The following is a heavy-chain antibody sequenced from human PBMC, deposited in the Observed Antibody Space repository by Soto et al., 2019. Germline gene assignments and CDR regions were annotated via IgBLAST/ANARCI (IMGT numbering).Heavy chain of an antibody. Sequence: EVRLVESGGGLVKPGGSLRLSCAASGFTFSTYSMNWVRQAPGKGLAWVSCISSSSSHIYYADSVKGRFTISRDNAKKSLYLQRNSLRAEDTALYYCATTLDVWGQGTTVTVSS. J-gene: IGHJ6*02. CDR3: ATTLDV. CDR1: GFTFSTYS. CDR2: ISSSSSHI. V-gene: IGHV3-21*01.